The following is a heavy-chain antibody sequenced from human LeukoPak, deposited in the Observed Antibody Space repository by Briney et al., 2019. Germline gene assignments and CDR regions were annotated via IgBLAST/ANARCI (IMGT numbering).Heavy chain of an antibody. CDR2: IYYSGST. J-gene: IGHJ4*02. CDR3: ASYHDSQFDY. CDR1: GGSISSYY. D-gene: IGHD2-2*01. V-gene: IGHV4-59*01. Sequence: SETLSLTCTVSGGSISSYYWSWIRQPPGKGLEWIGYIYYSGSTNYNPSLKSRVTISVDTSKNQFSLKLSSVTAADTAVYYCASYHDSQFDYWGQGTLVTVSS.